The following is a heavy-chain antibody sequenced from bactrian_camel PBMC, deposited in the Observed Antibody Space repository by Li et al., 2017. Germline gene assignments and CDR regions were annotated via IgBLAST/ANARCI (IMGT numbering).Heavy chain of an antibody. J-gene: IGHJ4*01. V-gene: IGHV3S6*01. D-gene: IGHD6*01. CDR1: GFTFSTNW. CDR3: ITGTFAV. CDR2: INGDGTIT. Sequence: VQLVESGGGLVQPGGSLKLSCAGSGFTFSTNWMNWVRQAPVKGLEWVASINGDGTITDYLDSVKGRFTISRDNAKNTVYLQMNSLKPDDTAVYYCITGTFAVWGQGTQVTVS.